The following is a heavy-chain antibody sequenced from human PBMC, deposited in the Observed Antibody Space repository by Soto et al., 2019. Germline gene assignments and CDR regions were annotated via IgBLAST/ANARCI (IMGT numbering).Heavy chain of an antibody. CDR3: ARGAAGYSSSWYRWNWFDP. J-gene: IGHJ5*02. V-gene: IGHV1-69*06. Sequence: SVKVSCKASGGTFSSYAISWVRQAPGQGLEWMGGIIPIFGTANYAQKFQGRVTITADKSTSTAYMELSSLRSEDTAVYYCARGAAGYSSSWYRWNWFDPWGQGTLVTVSS. CDR2: IIPIFGTA. D-gene: IGHD6-13*01. CDR1: GGTFSSYA.